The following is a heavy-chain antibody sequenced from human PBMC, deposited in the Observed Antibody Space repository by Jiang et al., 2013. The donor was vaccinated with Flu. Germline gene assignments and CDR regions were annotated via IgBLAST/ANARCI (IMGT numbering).Heavy chain of an antibody. CDR3: ARVRHSLVRRTFDV. V-gene: IGHV4-59*11. D-gene: IGHD3-22*01. Sequence: GPGLVKSSETLSLTCAVSGGSITTHYWTWIRQPPGKGLEWIGYMYHSGSTNYNPSLKDRVTISVDTSKYQFSLKLSSVTAADTAVYYCARVRHSLVRRTFDVWGLGTMVTVSS. J-gene: IGHJ3*01. CDR2: MYHSGST. CDR1: GGSITTHY.